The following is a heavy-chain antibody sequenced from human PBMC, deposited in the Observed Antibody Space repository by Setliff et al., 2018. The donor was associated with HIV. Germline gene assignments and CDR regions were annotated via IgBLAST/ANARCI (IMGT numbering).Heavy chain of an antibody. V-gene: IGHV1-18*01. CDR3: ARDLGINPQGWFDP. J-gene: IGHJ5*02. D-gene: IGHD3-16*01. CDR2: ISTSNGNT. CDR1: GYTFDKYG. Sequence: ASVKVSCKASGYTFDKYGINWVRQAPGQGLEWMGWISTSNGNTDYAQNLQGRVTMTTDTSTSTAYMELRSLRSDDTAVYYCARDLGINPQGWFDPWGQGTLVTVS.